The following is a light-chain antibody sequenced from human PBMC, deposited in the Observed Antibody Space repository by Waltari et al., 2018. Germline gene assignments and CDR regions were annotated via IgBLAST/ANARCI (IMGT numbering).Light chain of an antibody. V-gene: IGKV3-15*01. CDR3: QQFNNWWT. J-gene: IGKJ1*01. CDR2: DVS. Sequence: EVVMTQSPVTLSVSPGERATLSCRASQRVGSSLAWYQQKPGQAPMLLICDVSTRATGIPARFSGSGSGTEFTLTISSLQSEDFAVYYCQQFNNWWTFGQGTKVEFK. CDR1: QRVGSS.